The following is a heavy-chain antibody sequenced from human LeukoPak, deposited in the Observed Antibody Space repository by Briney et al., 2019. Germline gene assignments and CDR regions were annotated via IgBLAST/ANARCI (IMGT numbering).Heavy chain of an antibody. CDR3: ARDTYYDYVWGSYRARPSDY. D-gene: IGHD3-16*02. CDR2: ISAYNGNT. Sequence: ASVKVSCKASGYTFTSYGISWVRQAPGQGLEWMGWISAYNGNTNYAQKLRGRVTMTTDTSTSTAYMELRSLRSDDTAVYYCARDTYYDYVWGSYRARPSDYWGQGTLVTVSS. V-gene: IGHV1-18*01. CDR1: GYTFTSYG. J-gene: IGHJ4*02.